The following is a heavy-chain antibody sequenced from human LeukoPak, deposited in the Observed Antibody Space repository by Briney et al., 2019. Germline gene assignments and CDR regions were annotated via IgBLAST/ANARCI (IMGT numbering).Heavy chain of an antibody. CDR3: ARASSWRAFDI. J-gene: IGHJ3*02. CDR2: IYTSGST. Sequence: PSXTLSLTCTVSGGSISSYYWSWLRQPAGKGLEWIGRIYTSGSTNYNPSLKSRVTMSVDTSKNQFSLRLSSVTAADTAVYYCARASSWRAFDIWGQGTMVTVSS. V-gene: IGHV4-4*07. D-gene: IGHD6-13*01. CDR1: GGSISSYY.